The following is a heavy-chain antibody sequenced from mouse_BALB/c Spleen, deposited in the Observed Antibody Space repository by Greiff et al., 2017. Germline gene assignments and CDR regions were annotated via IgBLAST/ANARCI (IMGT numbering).Heavy chain of an antibody. V-gene: IGHV1-5*01. CDR2: IYPGNSDT. CDR1: GYSFTSYW. Sequence: QQQSGTVLARPGASVKMSCTASGYSFTSYWMHWVKQRPGQGLEWIGAIYPGNSDTSYNQKFKGKAKLTAVTSASTAYMELSSLTNEDSAVYYCITYYAMDYWGQGTSVTVSS. J-gene: IGHJ4*01. CDR3: ITYYAMDY.